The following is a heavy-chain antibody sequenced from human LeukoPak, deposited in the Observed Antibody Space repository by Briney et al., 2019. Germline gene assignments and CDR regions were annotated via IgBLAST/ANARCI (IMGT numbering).Heavy chain of an antibody. J-gene: IGHJ4*02. Sequence: SETLSLTCTVSGGSISSYYWRWIRQPAGKGLEWIGRIYTSGSTNYNPSLKSRVTMSEDTSKNQFSLKLSSVTAADTAVYYCARATMVRGVISLDYWGQGTLVTVSS. CDR3: ARATMVRGVISLDY. CDR1: GGSISSYY. D-gene: IGHD3-10*01. CDR2: IYTSGST. V-gene: IGHV4-4*07.